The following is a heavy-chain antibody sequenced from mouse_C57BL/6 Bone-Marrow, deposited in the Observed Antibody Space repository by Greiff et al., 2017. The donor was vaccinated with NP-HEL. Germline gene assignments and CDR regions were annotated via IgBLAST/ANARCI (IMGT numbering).Heavy chain of an antibody. CDR1: GYTFTSYW. Sequence: QVQLQQPGAELVMPGASVKLSCKASGYTFTSYWMHWVKQRPGQGLEWIGEIDPSDSYTNYNQKFKGKSTLTVDKSSSTAYMQLSSLTSEDSAVYYCARMNYGSSYVPFDYWGQGTTLTVSS. CDR2: IDPSDSYT. CDR3: ARMNYGSSYVPFDY. J-gene: IGHJ2*01. V-gene: IGHV1-69*01. D-gene: IGHD1-1*01.